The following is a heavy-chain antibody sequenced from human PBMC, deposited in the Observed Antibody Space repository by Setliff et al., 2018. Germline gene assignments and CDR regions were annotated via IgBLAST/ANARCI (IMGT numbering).Heavy chain of an antibody. CDR3: AREGVDIRSSTDYRYYMDV. CDR2: TIPMFGSA. CDR1: GGTFRSYG. Sequence: SVKVSCKASGGTFRSYGISWVRQAPGQGLEWMGGTIPMFGSANYAQKFQGRVTIITDEFTGTAYMELSSLGTEDTAVYYCAREGVDIRSSTDYRYYMDVWGKGTTVTVS. D-gene: IGHD5-12*01. J-gene: IGHJ6*03. V-gene: IGHV1-69*05.